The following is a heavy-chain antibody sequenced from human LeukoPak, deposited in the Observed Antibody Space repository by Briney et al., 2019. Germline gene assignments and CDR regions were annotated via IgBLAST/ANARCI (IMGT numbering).Heavy chain of an antibody. CDR3: ASPVTTVTTNSFDI. V-gene: IGHV3-33*05. J-gene: IGHJ3*02. CDR1: GFTFSSYG. Sequence: GGSLRLSCAASGFTFSSYGMHWVRQAPGKGLEWVAVISYDGSNKYYADSVRGRFTISRDNTKDSLYLQMNSLRAEDTAVYYCASPVTTVTTNSFDIWGQGTRVTVSS. CDR2: ISYDGSNK. D-gene: IGHD4-17*01.